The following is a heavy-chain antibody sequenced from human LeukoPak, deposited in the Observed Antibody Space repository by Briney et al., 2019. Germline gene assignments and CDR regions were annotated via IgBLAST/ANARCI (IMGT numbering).Heavy chain of an antibody. V-gene: IGHV3-30*03. CDR2: ISYDGTNK. Sequence: PGGSLRLSCAASGFTFSNYGMHWVRQAPGKGLDWVTFISYDGTNKYYADSVKGRFTISRDNSKITLSLQMNSLRAEDTAIYYCATYRQVLLPFESWGQGTLVTVSS. CDR3: ATYRQVLLPFES. D-gene: IGHD2/OR15-2a*01. CDR1: GFTFSNYG. J-gene: IGHJ4*02.